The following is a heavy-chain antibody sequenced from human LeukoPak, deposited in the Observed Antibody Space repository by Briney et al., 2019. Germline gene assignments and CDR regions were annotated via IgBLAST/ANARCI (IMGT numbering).Heavy chain of an antibody. CDR3: ARISRDGYIFDY. J-gene: IGHJ4*02. CDR1: GGTFSSYA. D-gene: IGHD5-24*01. Sequence: GASVKVSCKASGGTFSSYAVSWVRQAPGQGLEWMGGIIPIFGTANYAQKFQGRVTITTDKSTSTAYMELSSLRPEDTAVYYCARISRDGYIFDYWGQKTLVTVSS. CDR2: IIPIFGTA. V-gene: IGHV1-69*05.